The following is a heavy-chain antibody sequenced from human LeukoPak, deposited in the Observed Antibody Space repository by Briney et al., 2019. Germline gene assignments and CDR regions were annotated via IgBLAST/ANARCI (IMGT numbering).Heavy chain of an antibody. Sequence: ASVKVSCKASGYTFTSYGISWVRQAPGQGLEWMGWISAYNGNTNYAQKLQGRVTMTTDTSTSTAYMELRGLRSDDTAVYYCARLVLLWFGDQDGMDVWGQGTTVTVSS. J-gene: IGHJ6*02. CDR2: ISAYNGNT. V-gene: IGHV1-18*01. CDR1: GYTFTSYG. CDR3: ARLVLLWFGDQDGMDV. D-gene: IGHD3-10*01.